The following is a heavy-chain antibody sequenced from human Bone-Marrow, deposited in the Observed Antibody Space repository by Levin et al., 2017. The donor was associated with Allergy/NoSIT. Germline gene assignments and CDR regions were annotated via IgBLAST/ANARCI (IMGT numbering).Heavy chain of an antibody. D-gene: IGHD1-26*01. Sequence: GGSLRLSCAASGFTFSGYSMNWVRQAPGKGLEWVSYISSSSSAIYYADSVKGRFTISRDNAKNSLYLQMNSLRDEDTAVYYCARERSGSYDYWGQGTLVTVSS. J-gene: IGHJ4*02. CDR3: ARERSGSYDY. V-gene: IGHV3-48*02. CDR2: ISSSSSAI. CDR1: GFTFSGYS.